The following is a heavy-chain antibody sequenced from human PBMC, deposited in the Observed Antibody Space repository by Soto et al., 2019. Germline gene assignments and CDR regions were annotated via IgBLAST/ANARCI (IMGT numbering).Heavy chain of an antibody. J-gene: IGHJ4*02. D-gene: IGHD4-4*01. CDR1: GFPLSSYV. CDR3: AKDSNKYSSSLRGRYFDY. V-gene: IGHV3-23*01. CDR2: ISGGGSNT. Sequence: GGSLRLSCAAAGFPLSSYVMSWVRQAPGKGLEWGSGISGGGSNTFYADSVKGRFTISRDNSKNTLLLQMNSLGAEDTAVYYCAKDSNKYSSSLRGRYFDYWGKG.